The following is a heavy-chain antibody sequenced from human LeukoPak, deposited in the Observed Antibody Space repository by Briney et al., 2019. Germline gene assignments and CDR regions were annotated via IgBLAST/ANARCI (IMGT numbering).Heavy chain of an antibody. CDR2: ISYDGSSK. V-gene: IGHV3-30*04. CDR3: AKSYYDFGSGYYQTFDY. J-gene: IGHJ4*02. Sequence: GGSLRLSCAASRFTFSSYTMHWVRQAPGKGLEWVAIISYDGSSKYYADSVKGRFTLSRDNSKNTLYLQMNSLRAEDTAVYYCAKSYYDFGSGYYQTFDYWGQGTLVTVSS. CDR1: RFTFSSYT. D-gene: IGHD3-3*01.